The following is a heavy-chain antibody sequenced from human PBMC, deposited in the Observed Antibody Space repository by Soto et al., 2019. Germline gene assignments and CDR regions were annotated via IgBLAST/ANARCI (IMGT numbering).Heavy chain of an antibody. D-gene: IGHD4-17*01. CDR3: ARADGDQQIDY. J-gene: IGHJ4*02. V-gene: IGHV4-31*03. CDR2: IYYSGST. CDR1: GGSISSGGYY. Sequence: QVQLQESGPGLVKPSQTLSLTCTVSGGSISSGGYYWSWIRQHPGKGLEWIGYIYYSGSTYYNLSLKSRVTISVDTSKNQFSLKLSSVTAADTAVYSCARADGDQQIDYWGQGTLVTVSS.